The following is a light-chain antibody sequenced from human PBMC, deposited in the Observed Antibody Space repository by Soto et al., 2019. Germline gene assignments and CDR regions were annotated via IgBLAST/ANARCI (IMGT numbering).Light chain of an antibody. CDR1: QVIHIY. Sequence: DIQMTQSPSSLSASVGDRVTITYRASQVIHIYLAWYQQKPGKVPKLLIYAASTLQSGVPSRFSGSGSETDFTLTISSLQPEDVATYYCQKYNSALRCTFGQGTKLEIK. CDR3: QKYNSALRCT. CDR2: AAS. J-gene: IGKJ2*01. V-gene: IGKV1-27*01.